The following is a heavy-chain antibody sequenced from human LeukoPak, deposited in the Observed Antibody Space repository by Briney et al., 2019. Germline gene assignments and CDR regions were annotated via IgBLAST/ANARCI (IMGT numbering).Heavy chain of an antibody. Sequence: PSETLSLTCTVSGGSISSSSYYWGWIRQPPGKGLEWIGTIYFRGSTYYTPSLKSRVTISVDTSKNQFSLKLSSVTAADTAVYYCARVPTYYYDSSGYYAASGFDIWGQGTMVTVSS. J-gene: IGHJ3*02. CDR1: GGSISSSSYY. D-gene: IGHD3-22*01. V-gene: IGHV4-39*07. CDR3: ARVPTYYYDSSGYYAASGFDI. CDR2: IYFRGST.